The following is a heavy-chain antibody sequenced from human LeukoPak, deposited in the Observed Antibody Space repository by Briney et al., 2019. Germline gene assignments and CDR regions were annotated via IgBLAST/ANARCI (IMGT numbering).Heavy chain of an antibody. V-gene: IGHV4-39*01. D-gene: IGHD1-26*01. CDR1: GGSISGSSYY. J-gene: IGHJ4*02. CDR2: IYYSGST. Sequence: SETLSLTCTVSGGSISGSSYYWGWIRQPPGKGLEWIGSIYYSGSTYYNPSLKSRVTISVDTSKNQFSLKLSSVTAADTAVYYCARRDGATGYFDYWGQGTLVTVSS. CDR3: ARRDGATGYFDY.